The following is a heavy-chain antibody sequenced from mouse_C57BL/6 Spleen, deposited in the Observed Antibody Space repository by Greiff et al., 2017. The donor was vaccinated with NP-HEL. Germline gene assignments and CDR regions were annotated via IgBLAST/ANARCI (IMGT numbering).Heavy chain of an antibody. V-gene: IGHV1-76*01. Sequence: QVQLQQSGAELVRPGASVKLSCKASGYTFTDYYINWVKQRPGQGLEWIARIYPGSGNTYYNEKFKGKATLTAEKSSSTAYMQLSSLTSEDSAVYFCARGNYGSSPAWFAYWGQGTLVTVSA. D-gene: IGHD1-1*01. J-gene: IGHJ3*01. CDR2: IYPGSGNT. CDR3: ARGNYGSSPAWFAY. CDR1: GYTFTDYY.